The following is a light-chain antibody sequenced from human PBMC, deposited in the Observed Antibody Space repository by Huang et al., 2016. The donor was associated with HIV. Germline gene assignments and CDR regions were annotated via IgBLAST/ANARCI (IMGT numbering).Light chain of an antibody. CDR3: QQYNNWPRGT. V-gene: IGKV3-15*01. CDR1: QRVSSE. J-gene: IGKJ1*01. CDR2: GAA. Sequence: EIVMTQSPGTVSVSPGERATLSCRASQRVSSELAWYQQKPGQAPRLIINGAATGATGVPARCSGSGAGTEVTLTISSLQSEDFALYYCQQYNNWPRGTFGQGTKVDIK.